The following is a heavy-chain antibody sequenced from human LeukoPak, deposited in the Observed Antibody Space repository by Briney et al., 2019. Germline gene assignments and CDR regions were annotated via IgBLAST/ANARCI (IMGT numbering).Heavy chain of an antibody. Sequence: GGSLRLSCAASGFTFSNYWMHWVRQVPEKGLVWVSRVNLDGSNIAYANSVKGRFTSSRDNAKNTLYLQMNRLRVEDTAVYYCARGGSYGDYWGQGTLVTVSS. CDR3: ARGGSYGDY. J-gene: IGHJ4*02. D-gene: IGHD3-16*01. CDR2: VNLDGSNI. V-gene: IGHV3-74*01. CDR1: GFTFSNYW.